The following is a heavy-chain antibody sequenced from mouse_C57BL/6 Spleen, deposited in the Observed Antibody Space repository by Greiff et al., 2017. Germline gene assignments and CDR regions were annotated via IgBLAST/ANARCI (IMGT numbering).Heavy chain of an antibody. J-gene: IGHJ4*01. CDR2: IDPEDGET. D-gene: IGHD1-1*01. CDR3: ASPYGSSPYYYAMDY. CDR1: GFNIKDYY. V-gene: IGHV14-2*01. Sequence: EVQLQESGAELVKPGASVKLSCTASGFNIKDYYMHWVKQRTEQGLEWIGRIDPEDGETKYAPKFQGKATITADPSSNTAYLQLSSLTSEDTAVYYCASPYGSSPYYYAMDYWGQGTSVTVSS.